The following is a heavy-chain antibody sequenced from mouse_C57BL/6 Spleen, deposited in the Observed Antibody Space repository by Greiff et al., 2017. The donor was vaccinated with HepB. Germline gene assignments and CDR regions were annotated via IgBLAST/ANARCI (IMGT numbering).Heavy chain of an antibody. Sequence: EVQRVESGGGLVKPGGSLKLSCAASGFTFSSYAMSWVRQTPEKRLEWVATISDGGSYTYYPDNVKGRFPISRDNAKNNLYLQMSHLKSEDTAMYYCARDHYGSSYGAMDYWGQGASVTVSS. CDR2: ISDGGSYT. D-gene: IGHD1-1*01. CDR3: ARDHYGSSYGAMDY. CDR1: GFTFSSYA. V-gene: IGHV5-4*01. J-gene: IGHJ4*01.